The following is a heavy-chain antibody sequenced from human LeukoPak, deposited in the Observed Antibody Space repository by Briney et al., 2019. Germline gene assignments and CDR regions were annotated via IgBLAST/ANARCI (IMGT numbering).Heavy chain of an antibody. V-gene: IGHV1-69*05. J-gene: IGHJ3*02. CDR2: IIPIFGTA. CDR1: GYTFTNYN. CDR3: ARGGRGSSWYAFDI. Sequence: SVKVSCKASGYTFTNYNIHWVRQAPGQGLEWMGRIIPIFGTANYAQKFQGRVTITTDESTSTAYMELSSLRSEDTAVYYCARGGRGSSWYAFDIWGQGTMVTVSS. D-gene: IGHD6-13*01.